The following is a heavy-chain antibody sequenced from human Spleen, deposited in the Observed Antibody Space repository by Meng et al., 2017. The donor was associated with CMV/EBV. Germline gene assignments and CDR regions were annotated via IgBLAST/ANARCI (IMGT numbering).Heavy chain of an antibody. J-gene: IGHJ4*02. Sequence: GESLKISCSTSGFTFGDYAMSWVRQAPGKGLEWVGFIRTIPYGGTTEYAAPVKGRFTISRDDSKSIAYLEMNSLTTEDTALYYCTKFPAAGSFDFWGQGALVTVSS. D-gene: IGHD6-25*01. V-gene: IGHV3-49*04. CDR1: GFTFGDYA. CDR2: IRTIPYGGTT. CDR3: TKFPAAGSFDF.